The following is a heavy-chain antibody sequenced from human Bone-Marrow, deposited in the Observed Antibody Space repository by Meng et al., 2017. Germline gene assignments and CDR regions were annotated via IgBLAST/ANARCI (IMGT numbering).Heavy chain of an antibody. CDR2: MNPNSGNT. CDR3: ARSIVVVVAATYWFDP. V-gene: IGHV1-8*03. CDR1: GYTFTSYD. J-gene: IGHJ5*02. D-gene: IGHD2-15*01. Sequence: ASVKVSCKASGYTFTSYDINWVRQATGQGLEWMGWMNPNSGNTGYAQKFQGRVTITRNTSISTAYMELSSLRSEDTAVYYCARSIVVVVAATYWFDPWGQGTLVTVSS.